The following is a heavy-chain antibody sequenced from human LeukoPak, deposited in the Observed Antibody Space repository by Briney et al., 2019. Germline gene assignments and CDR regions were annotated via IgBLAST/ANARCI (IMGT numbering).Heavy chain of an antibody. Sequence: PGGSLRLSCAASGFKFYDYGMSWVRQAPGKGLEWVSGLNWNGGSTGYADSVKGRFTISRDNAKNSLYLQMNSLRTEDTALYYCARGATGTTFDYWGQGTLVTVSS. V-gene: IGHV3-20*04. CDR2: LNWNGGST. CDR3: ARGATGTTFDY. J-gene: IGHJ4*02. CDR1: GFKFYDYG. D-gene: IGHD1-1*01.